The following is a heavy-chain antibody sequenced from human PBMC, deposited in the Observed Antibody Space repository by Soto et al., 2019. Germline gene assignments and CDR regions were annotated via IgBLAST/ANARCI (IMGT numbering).Heavy chain of an antibody. Sequence: QVQLQESGPGLVKPSETLSLTCTVSGGSISSYYWSWIRQPPGKGLEWIGYIYYSGSTNYNPSLKSRVPISVDTSKNQFSLKLSSVTAAATAVYYCARDQDYDILTGYSYAFDIWGRGTMVTVAS. V-gene: IGHV4-59*01. CDR1: GGSISSYY. CDR2: IYYSGST. CDR3: ARDQDYDILTGYSYAFDI. D-gene: IGHD3-9*01. J-gene: IGHJ3*02.